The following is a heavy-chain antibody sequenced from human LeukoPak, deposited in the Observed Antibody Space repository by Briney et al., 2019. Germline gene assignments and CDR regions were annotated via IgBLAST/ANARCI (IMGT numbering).Heavy chain of an antibody. CDR1: GYTFTDYY. Sequence: ASVKVSCKASGYTFTDYYIHWVRQAPGQGLEWMGRINPNSGGTNYAQKFQGRVAMTRDTSISTAYMELSRLRSDDTAVYYCARDFYNSGDYWGQGTLVTVSS. CDR2: INPNSGGT. CDR3: ARDFYNSGDY. V-gene: IGHV1-2*06. D-gene: IGHD3-22*01. J-gene: IGHJ4*02.